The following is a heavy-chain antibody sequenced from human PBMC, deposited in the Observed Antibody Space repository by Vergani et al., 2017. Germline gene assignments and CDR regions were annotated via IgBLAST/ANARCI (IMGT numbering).Heavy chain of an antibody. CDR2: TYYRSKWYN. J-gene: IGHJ6*03. CDR1: GDSVSSNSAA. Sequence: QVQLQQSGPGLVKPSQTLSLTCAISGDSVSSNSAAWNWIRQSPSTGLEWLGRTYYRSKWYNDYAVSVKSRKTINPNTTKNQFSLQLNSMTPEDAAVYYCERAPSNSSLYYDYNYMDVWGKGTTVTVSS. D-gene: IGHD1-1*01. CDR3: ERAPSNSSLYYDYNYMDV. V-gene: IGHV6-1*01.